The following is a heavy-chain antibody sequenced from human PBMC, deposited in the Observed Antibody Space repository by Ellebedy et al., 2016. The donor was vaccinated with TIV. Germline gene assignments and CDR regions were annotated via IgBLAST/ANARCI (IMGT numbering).Heavy chain of an antibody. CDR3: ARAWGFKLNYFYYGMDV. CDR1: GGSISSSNW. Sequence: SETLSLXXAVSGGSISSSNWWSWVRQPPGKGLEWIGEIYHSGSTHYNPSLKSRVTISVDKSKNQFSLKLSSVTAADTAVYYCARAWGFKLNYFYYGMDVWGQGTTDTVSS. V-gene: IGHV4-4*02. CDR2: IYHSGST. J-gene: IGHJ6*02. D-gene: IGHD1-7*01.